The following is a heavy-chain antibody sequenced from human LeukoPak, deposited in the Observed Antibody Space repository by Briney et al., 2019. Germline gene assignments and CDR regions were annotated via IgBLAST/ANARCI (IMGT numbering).Heavy chain of an antibody. J-gene: IGHJ4*02. CDR3: ARDYKAADYYDSLGDY. Sequence: GASVKVSCKASGYTFTSYGISWVRQAPGQGLEWMGWISAYNGNTNYAQKLQGRVTMTTDTSTSTAYMELRSLRSDDTAVYYCARDYKAADYYDSLGDYWGQGTLVTVSS. V-gene: IGHV1-18*01. CDR2: ISAYNGNT. D-gene: IGHD3-22*01. CDR1: GYTFTSYG.